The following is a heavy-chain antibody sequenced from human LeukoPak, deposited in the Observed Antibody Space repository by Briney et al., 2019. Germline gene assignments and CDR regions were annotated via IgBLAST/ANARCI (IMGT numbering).Heavy chain of an antibody. D-gene: IGHD2-15*01. Sequence: GGSLRLACAASAFPFSSHAMSWVRQPPGKGLEWVAAISNGKTYSADSVRGRFAISRDDSTNTVYLHMNSLRDEDTALYHCVREAGYCAPVCVKTNWFDPWGQGTLVTVSS. J-gene: IGHJ5*02. CDR2: ISNGKT. CDR3: VREAGYCAPVCVKTNWFDP. V-gene: IGHV3-23*01. CDR1: AFPFSSHA.